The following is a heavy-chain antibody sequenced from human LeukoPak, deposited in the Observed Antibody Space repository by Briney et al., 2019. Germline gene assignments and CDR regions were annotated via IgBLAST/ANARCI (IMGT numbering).Heavy chain of an antibody. CDR3: ARDLESITIFGVVQPPDY. V-gene: IGHV1-2*02. Sequence: ASVKVSCKASGYTITGYYMHWVRQAPGQGLEWMGWINPNSGGTNYAQKFQGRVTMTRDTSISTAYMELSRLRSDDTAVYYCARDLESITIFGVVQPPDYWGQGTLVTVSS. CDR1: GYTITGYY. CDR2: INPNSGGT. D-gene: IGHD3-3*01. J-gene: IGHJ4*02.